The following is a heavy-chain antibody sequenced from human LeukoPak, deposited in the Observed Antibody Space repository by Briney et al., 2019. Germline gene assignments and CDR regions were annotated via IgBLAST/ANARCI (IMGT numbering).Heavy chain of an antibody. CDR1: GFXFSNYA. CDR3: ARDLSYAFDV. J-gene: IGHJ3*01. CDR2: ISYDGSNK. V-gene: IGHV3-30-3*01. Sequence: GGSLRLSCAASGFXFSNYAIHWVRQAPGKGLEWVAAISYDGSNKYYADSVKGRFTISRDNAKNSLYLQMNSLRDEDTAVYFCARDLSYAFDVWGQGSMVTVSS.